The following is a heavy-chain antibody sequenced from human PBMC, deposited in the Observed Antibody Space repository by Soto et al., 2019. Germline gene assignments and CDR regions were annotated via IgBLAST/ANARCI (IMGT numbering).Heavy chain of an antibody. CDR3: ARDYCSGGSCYSAYYYGMDV. Sequence: ASVKVSCKASGYTFTDYALHWVRQAPGQRLEWMGWMNAGVGNTLYSQKFQGRITITRDTSTSTAYMELSSLRSEDTAVYYCARDYCSGGSCYSAYYYGMDVWGQGTTVTVSS. J-gene: IGHJ6*02. D-gene: IGHD2-15*01. V-gene: IGHV1-3*01. CDR2: MNAGVGNT. CDR1: GYTFTDYA.